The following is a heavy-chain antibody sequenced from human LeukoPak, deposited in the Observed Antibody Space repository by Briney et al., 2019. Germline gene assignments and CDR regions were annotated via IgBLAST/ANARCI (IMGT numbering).Heavy chain of an antibody. J-gene: IGHJ4*02. V-gene: IGHV3-23*01. D-gene: IGHD4-17*01. Sequence: PGGSLRLSCAASGFTFSSYAMSWVRQAPGKGLEWVSGISGSGGSTYYADSVKGRFSISRDNSRNTVYLQMSDLRAEDTAVYYCAKITKATTPNYWGQGTLVTVSS. CDR1: GFTFSSYA. CDR3: AKITKATTPNY. CDR2: ISGSGGST.